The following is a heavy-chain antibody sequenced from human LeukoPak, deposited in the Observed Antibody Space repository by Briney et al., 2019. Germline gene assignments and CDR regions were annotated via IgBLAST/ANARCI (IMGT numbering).Heavy chain of an antibody. J-gene: IGHJ5*02. Sequence: PSETLSLTCTVSGGSISSGDSYWSWIRQPPGKGLEWIGYIYYSGTTYYKPSLKSRAIISVDTSKNQFSLKLTSVTAADTAVYYCARVADSGDCSSGTCLYTSNWFDPWGQGTLVTVSS. V-gene: IGHV4-30-4*01. CDR3: ARVADSGDCSSGTCLYTSNWFDP. CDR2: IYYSGTT. CDR1: GGSISSGDSY. D-gene: IGHD2-15*01.